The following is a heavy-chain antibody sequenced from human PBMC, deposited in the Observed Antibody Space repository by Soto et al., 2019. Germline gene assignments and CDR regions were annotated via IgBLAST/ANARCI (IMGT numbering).Heavy chain of an antibody. D-gene: IGHD3-9*01. CDR2: INEDSTYI. CDR3: VRDLGRYFRSGYMDL. Sequence: VQLVESGGGLVKPGGSLRLSCTASGFAFNTFSMNWVRQAPGKGLEWVSSINEDSTYIYYADSLRGRITISRDNAKDSLFLQMNSLTPDDTAVYYCVRDLGRYFRSGYMDLWGDGATVTVSS. V-gene: IGHV3-21*02. CDR1: GFAFNTFS. J-gene: IGHJ6*03.